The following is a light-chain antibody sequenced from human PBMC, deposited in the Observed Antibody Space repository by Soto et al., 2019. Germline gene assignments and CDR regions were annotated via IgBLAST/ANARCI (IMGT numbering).Light chain of an antibody. J-gene: IGKJ3*01. V-gene: IGKV1-12*01. Sequence: DIQMTQSPSSVAASAGDRVTITCRASQGISNWLAWYQQKPGKAPKLLIYGAASLQSGVPSRFSGSGSVTDFSLPISSLQPADFATYYCQPTTSLPLTFGPGTQVDI. CDR1: QGISNW. CDR2: GAA. CDR3: QPTTSLPLT.